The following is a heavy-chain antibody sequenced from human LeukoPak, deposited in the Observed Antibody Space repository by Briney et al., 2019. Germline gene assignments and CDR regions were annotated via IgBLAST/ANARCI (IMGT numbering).Heavy chain of an antibody. J-gene: IGHJ6*03. V-gene: IGHV1-69*01. CDR3: AGAVVIIPDYYYMDV. CDR1: GGTFISYA. Sequence: SVKVSCKASGGTFISYAISWVRQAPGQGLEWMGGIIPIFGTANYAQKFQGRVTITADESTSTDYMELSSLRSEDTAVYYCAGAVVIIPDYYYMDVWGKGTTVTVSS. CDR2: IIPIFGTA. D-gene: IGHD3-3*01.